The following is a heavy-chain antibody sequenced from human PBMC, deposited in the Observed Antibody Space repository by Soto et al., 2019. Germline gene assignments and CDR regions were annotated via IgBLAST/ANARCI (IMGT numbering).Heavy chain of an antibody. V-gene: IGHV1-2*04. J-gene: IGHJ6*03. CDR1: GYTFTGYY. CDR3: ARGKGGDYGVVSYYYYYMDV. Sequence: ASVEVSCKASGYTFTGYYMHWVRQALGQGLEWMGWINPNSGGTNYAQKFQGWVTMTRDMSISTAYMELSRLRSDDTAVYYCARGKGGDYGVVSYYYYYMDVWGKGTTVTSP. CDR2: INPNSGGT. D-gene: IGHD4-17*01.